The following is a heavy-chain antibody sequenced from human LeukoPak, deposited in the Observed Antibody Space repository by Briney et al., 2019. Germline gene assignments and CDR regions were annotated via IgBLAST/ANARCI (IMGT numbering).Heavy chain of an antibody. Sequence: GASVKVSCKASGYTFTGYYMHWVRQAPGQGLEWMGWINPNSGGTNYAQKFQGRVTMTRDTSISAAYMELSRLRSDDTAVYYCARAPSLYDILTGYYNGWFDPWGQGTLVTVSS. J-gene: IGHJ5*02. CDR3: ARAPSLYDILTGYYNGWFDP. V-gene: IGHV1-2*02. CDR2: INPNSGGT. CDR1: GYTFTGYY. D-gene: IGHD3-9*01.